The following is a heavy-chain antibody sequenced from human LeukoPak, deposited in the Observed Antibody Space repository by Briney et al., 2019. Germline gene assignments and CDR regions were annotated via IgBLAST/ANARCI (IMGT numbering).Heavy chain of an antibody. CDR3: AKDGVRGVYYYYMDV. Sequence: GGSLRLSCAASGFTFSSYGMSWVRQAPGKGLEWVSAISGSGGSTYYADSVKGRFTISRDNSKNTLYLQMNSLRAEDTAVYYCAKDGVRGVYYYYMDVWGKGTTVTISS. V-gene: IGHV3-23*01. CDR2: ISGSGGST. D-gene: IGHD3-10*02. CDR1: GFTFSSYG. J-gene: IGHJ6*03.